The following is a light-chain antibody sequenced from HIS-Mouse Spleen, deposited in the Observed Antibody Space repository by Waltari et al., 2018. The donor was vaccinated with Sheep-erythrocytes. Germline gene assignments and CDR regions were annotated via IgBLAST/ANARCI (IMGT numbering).Light chain of an antibody. CDR2: AAS. CDR3: QQSYSTPRT. V-gene: IGKV1-39*01. Sequence: VGDRVTITCRASQSISSYLNWYQQKPGKAPKLLIYAASSLQSGVPSRFSGSGSGTDFTLTISSLQPEDFATYYCQQSYSTPRTFGQGTKVEIK. CDR1: QSISSY. J-gene: IGKJ1*01.